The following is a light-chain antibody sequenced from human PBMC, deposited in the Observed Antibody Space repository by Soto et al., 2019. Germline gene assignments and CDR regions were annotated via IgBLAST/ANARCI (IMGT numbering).Light chain of an antibody. J-gene: IGKJ1*01. CDR1: QSVSSN. V-gene: IGKV3-15*01. CDR2: GAS. Sequence: DIVLTQSPATLSVSPGERATLSCRASQSVSSNLAWYQQKPGQAPTLLIYGASTRSTGIPARFSGSGSGTEYTLTNSSLQAEDFSVYYCQQYNNWSPYTFGQGTKVEI. CDR3: QQYNNWSPYT.